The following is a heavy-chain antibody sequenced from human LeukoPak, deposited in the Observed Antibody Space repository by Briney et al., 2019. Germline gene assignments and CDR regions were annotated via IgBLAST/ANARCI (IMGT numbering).Heavy chain of an antibody. CDR1: RGSISGYY. Sequence: SETLSLTCTVSRGSISGYYWSWIRQPPGKGLEWIGYIYYTGSANYNPSLKSRVTISLDTSNSQFSLKLSSVTAADTAVYYCAGQQWLAYAFDIWGQGTMVTVSS. D-gene: IGHD6-19*01. V-gene: IGHV4-59*08. CDR2: IYYTGSA. J-gene: IGHJ3*02. CDR3: AGQQWLAYAFDI.